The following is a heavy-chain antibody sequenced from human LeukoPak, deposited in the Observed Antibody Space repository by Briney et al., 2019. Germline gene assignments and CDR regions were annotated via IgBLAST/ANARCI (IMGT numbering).Heavy chain of an antibody. CDR1: GFTFSSYG. V-gene: IGHV3-74*01. CDR2: INSDGSSA. Sequence: PGGSLRLSCAASGFTFSSYGMHWVRQAPGKGLVWVSRINSDGSSATYADSVKGRFTMSRDNAKNTLYLQMNSLRAEDTAVYYCARDYYSSANYWGQGTLVTVSS. J-gene: IGHJ4*02. D-gene: IGHD6-25*01. CDR3: ARDYYSSANY.